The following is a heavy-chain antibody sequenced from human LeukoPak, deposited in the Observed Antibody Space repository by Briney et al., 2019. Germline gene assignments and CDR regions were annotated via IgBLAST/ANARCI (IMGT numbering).Heavy chain of an antibody. CDR3: ARGEAIAVAGRTQRIGARGEYFQH. Sequence: PSETLSLTCTVSGGSISSYYWSWIRQPPGKGLEWIGYIYYSGSTNYNPSLKSRVTISVDTSKNQFSLKLSSVTAADTAVYYCARGEAIAVAGRTQRIGARGEYFQHWGQGTLVTVSS. J-gene: IGHJ1*01. CDR1: GGSISSYY. D-gene: IGHD6-19*01. CDR2: IYYSGST. V-gene: IGHV4-59*01.